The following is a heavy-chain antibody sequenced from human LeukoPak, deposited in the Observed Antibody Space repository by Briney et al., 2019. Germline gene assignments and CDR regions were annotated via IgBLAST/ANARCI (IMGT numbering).Heavy chain of an antibody. CDR2: ISYTGTYI. D-gene: IGHD1-26*01. Sequence: PGGSLRLSCAASGFTFSSYSMSWVGQAPGKGLEWVSSISYTGTYIYYADSVKGRFTISRDNAQNSLYLQMNSLRAEDTAIYYCVRDRGTYRPIDYWGQGTLVTVSS. V-gene: IGHV3-21*04. CDR3: VRDRGTYRPIDY. J-gene: IGHJ4*02. CDR1: GFTFSSYS.